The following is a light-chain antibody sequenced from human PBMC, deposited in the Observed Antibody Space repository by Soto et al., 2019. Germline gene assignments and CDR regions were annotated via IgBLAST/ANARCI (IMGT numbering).Light chain of an antibody. V-gene: IGKV3-15*01. Sequence: EIVMTQSPATLSVSPGERATLSCRASQSVGSNLAWYQQKPGQAPRLLIYGASTRGTGVPARFSGSGSGTEFTLTVSSLQSEDFAVYYCQQYNNWPPYTFGQWTKLEIK. CDR2: GAS. J-gene: IGKJ2*01. CDR1: QSVGSN. CDR3: QQYNNWPPYT.